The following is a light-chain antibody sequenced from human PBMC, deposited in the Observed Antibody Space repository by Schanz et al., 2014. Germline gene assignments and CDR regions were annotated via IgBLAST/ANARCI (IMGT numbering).Light chain of an antibody. CDR2: GAS. CDR1: QSVHRNY. J-gene: IGKJ5*01. CDR3: QQYGGSPIT. V-gene: IGKV3-20*01. Sequence: EIVLTQSPGTLSLSPGERATLSCRASQSVHRNYLAWHQQKPGQAPRLLIYGASNRSPGIPDRFSGSGSGTDFTLTISRLEPEDYAVYYCQQYGGSPITFGQGTRLEIK.